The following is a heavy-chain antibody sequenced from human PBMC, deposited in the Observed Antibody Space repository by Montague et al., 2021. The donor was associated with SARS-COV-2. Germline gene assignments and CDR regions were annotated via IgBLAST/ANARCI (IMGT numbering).Heavy chain of an antibody. CDR3: TREGYQVLWSDYYYCGMDV. CDR2: INHSGST. D-gene: IGHD2-2*01. Sequence: SETLSLTCAVYGGSFSGYYWSWIRQPPGKGLEWIGEINHSGSTXXXPPXXXRVTISVDTSKNQFSLKLSSVTAADTAVYYCTREGYQVLWSDYYYCGMDVWGQGTTVTVSS. J-gene: IGHJ6*02. V-gene: IGHV4-34*01. CDR1: GGSFSGYY.